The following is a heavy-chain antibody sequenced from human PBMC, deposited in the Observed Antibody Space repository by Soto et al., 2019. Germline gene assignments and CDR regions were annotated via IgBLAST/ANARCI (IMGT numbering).Heavy chain of an antibody. J-gene: IGHJ3*02. CDR1: GYTFTGYY. V-gene: IGHV1-2*04. CDR3: LREATGGYSGYELGYAFYI. Sequence: ASVKVSCKASGYTFTGYYMHWVRQAPGQGIERKGWINPNSGGTNYAQKLQGWVTMTRDTSISTAYMELSRLRSDDTAVYYCLREATGGYSGYELGYAFYIWGQGTMVTVSS. CDR2: INPNSGGT. D-gene: IGHD5-12*01.